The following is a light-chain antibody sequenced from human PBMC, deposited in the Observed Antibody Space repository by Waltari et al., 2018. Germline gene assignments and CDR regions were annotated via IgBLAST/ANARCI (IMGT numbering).Light chain of an antibody. CDR3: QQTNTMPWT. CDR2: GAS. J-gene: IGKJ1*01. CDR1: QSITRY. V-gene: IGKV1-39*01. Sequence: DIQLTQSPSSLPATIGDRVTVSCRASQSITRYLNWYQLQPGKAPKLLIYGASTLQSGIPSRFSGSGSGTDFTLPISSLQPEDFGIYYCQQTNTMPWTFGQGTKVEIK.